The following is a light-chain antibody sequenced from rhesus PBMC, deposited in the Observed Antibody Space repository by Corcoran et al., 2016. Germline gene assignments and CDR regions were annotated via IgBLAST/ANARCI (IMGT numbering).Light chain of an antibody. V-gene: IGKV1-22*01. J-gene: IGKJ3*01. Sequence: DIQMTQSPSSLSASVGDTVTITCRASQSISSWLAWYQQKPGKAPKLLFYKASSLHSGVTSRFSGSGSGTYFTLTISSLQSEDFATYYCQQYSSSLIFPFGPGTKLDIK. CDR1: QSISSW. CDR2: KAS. CDR3: QQYSSSLIFP.